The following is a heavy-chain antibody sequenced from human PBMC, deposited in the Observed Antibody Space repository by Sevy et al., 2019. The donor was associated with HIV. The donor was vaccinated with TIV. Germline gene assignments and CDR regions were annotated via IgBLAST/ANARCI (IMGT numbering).Heavy chain of an antibody. CDR2: ISSSGSTR. V-gene: IGHV3-11*01. CDR1: GFTFSDYY. D-gene: IGHD3-3*01. CDR3: AREGLRGFVDV. J-gene: IGHJ6*02. Sequence: GGSLRLSCAASGFTFSDYYMSWIRQAPGKGLEWVSYISSSGSTRFYADAVKGRFTIARDNAKDSLYLQMNSLRAEDTAVYYCAREGLRGFVDVWGQGTTVTVSS.